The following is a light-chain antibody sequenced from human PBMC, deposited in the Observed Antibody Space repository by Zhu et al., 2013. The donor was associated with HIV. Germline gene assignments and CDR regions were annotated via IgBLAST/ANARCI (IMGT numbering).Light chain of an antibody. Sequence: EIVLTQSPATLSLSPGERATLSCRASQSVSSNLAWYQQKPGQAPRLLIYGASIRATGISARFSGSGSETEFTLTISSVQSEDFALYYCQQYNNWPITFGQGTRLEIK. V-gene: IGKV3-15*01. CDR1: QSVSSN. CDR2: GAS. CDR3: QQYNNWPIT. J-gene: IGKJ5*01.